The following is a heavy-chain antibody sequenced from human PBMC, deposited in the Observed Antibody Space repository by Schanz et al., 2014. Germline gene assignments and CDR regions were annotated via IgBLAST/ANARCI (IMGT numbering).Heavy chain of an antibody. CDR1: GFTASSHS. CDR2: ISSRSSHI. J-gene: IGHJ4*02. D-gene: IGHD2-21*02. V-gene: IGHV3-21*02. CDR3: VRERTNYGGNSYFFDH. Sequence: EVKLLESGGTLVRPGGSLRLSCGVSGFTASSHSMNWVRQAPGKGLEWVSSISSRSSHIYYADSVKGRFTVSRDNAKNSVYLQMNGLRVEDTAVYYCVRERTNYGGNSYFFDHWGQGTLVTVSS.